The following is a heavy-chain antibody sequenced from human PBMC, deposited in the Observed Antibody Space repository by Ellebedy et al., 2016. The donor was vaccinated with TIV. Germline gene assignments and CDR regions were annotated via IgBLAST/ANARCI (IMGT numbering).Heavy chain of an antibody. Sequence: GESLKISCKGSGYSFTSYWIGWVRQMPGKGLEWMGIIYPGYSDTRYIPSFQGQVTISADKSISTAYLQWSSLKASDTAMYYCASNSRLYDSSGYYYVYWGQGTLVTVSS. D-gene: IGHD3-22*01. CDR3: ASNSRLYDSSGYYYVY. V-gene: IGHV5-51*01. CDR1: GYSFTSYW. J-gene: IGHJ4*02. CDR2: IYPGYSDT.